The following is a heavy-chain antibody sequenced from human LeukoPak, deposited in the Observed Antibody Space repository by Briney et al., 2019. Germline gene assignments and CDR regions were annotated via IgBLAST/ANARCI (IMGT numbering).Heavy chain of an antibody. CDR3: ARSGGLRTVTPGDY. V-gene: IGHV3-48*01. J-gene: IGHJ4*02. CDR1: GVTFSSYS. CDR2: FSSSSSTI. D-gene: IGHD4-17*01. Sequence: GSLRLSCATSGVTFSSYSMNWGRQAPGGGLEWASYFSSSSSTIYYAASVRGRFTISRDNAKNPLYLQMNSLRAADTAVYYCARSGGLRTVTPGDYWGQRTLVTVSS.